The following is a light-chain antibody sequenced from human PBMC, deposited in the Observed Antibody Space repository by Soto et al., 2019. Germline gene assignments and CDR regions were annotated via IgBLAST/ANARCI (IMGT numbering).Light chain of an antibody. CDR2: DVS. CDR1: SSDVGGYNY. CDR3: SSYTSSSTSRYV. Sequence: QSALTQPASVSGSPGQSITISCTGTSSDVGGYNYVSWYQQHPGKAPKLMIYDVSNRPSGVSNRFSGSKSGNTASLTISGLQAEDEVDYYCSSYTSSSTSRYVFGTGTKLTVL. V-gene: IGLV2-14*01. J-gene: IGLJ1*01.